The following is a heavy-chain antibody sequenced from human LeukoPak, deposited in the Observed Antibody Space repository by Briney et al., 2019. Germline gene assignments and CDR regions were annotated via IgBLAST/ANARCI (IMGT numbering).Heavy chain of an antibody. CDR1: GFTFSSYE. CDR2: ISSGSSTV. CDR3: ARVKGGSAWYTTFDP. J-gene: IGHJ5*02. Sequence: GGSLRLSCAASGFTFSSYEMNWVRQAPGKGLEWVSYISSGSSTVYYADSVKGRFTISRDNAKNSLYLQMNSLRAEDTAVYYCARVKGGSAWYTTFDPWGQGTLVTVSS. D-gene: IGHD3-10*01. V-gene: IGHV3-48*03.